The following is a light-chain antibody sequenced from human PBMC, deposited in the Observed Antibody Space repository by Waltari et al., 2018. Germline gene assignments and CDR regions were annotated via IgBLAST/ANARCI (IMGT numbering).Light chain of an antibody. CDR1: SGHSSNI. CDR2: VNSDGSH. J-gene: IGLJ3*02. CDR3: QTGGHGTWV. Sequence: QLVLTQSPSASASLGASVKLTCTLSSGHSSNIIAWHQQQPEKGPRYLMKVNSDGSHSKGDEIPDRFSGSSSGAERYLTISSLQYEDEADYYCQTGGHGTWVFGGGTKLTVL. V-gene: IGLV4-69*01.